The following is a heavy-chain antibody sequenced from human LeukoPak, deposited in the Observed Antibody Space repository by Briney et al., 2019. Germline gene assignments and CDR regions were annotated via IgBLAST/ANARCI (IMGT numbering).Heavy chain of an antibody. J-gene: IGHJ4*02. Sequence: GGSLRLSCAASGFTFNSYAINWVRQAPGKGLEWVSTVSLTGGTTYYADSVKGRFTISRDNSKNTLYLQMNSLRAEDTAIYYCARRVPYSSPSVYFDCWGQGTLVSVSS. CDR1: GFTFNSYA. CDR2: VSLTGGTT. D-gene: IGHD6-6*01. V-gene: IGHV3-23*01. CDR3: ARRVPYSSPSVYFDC.